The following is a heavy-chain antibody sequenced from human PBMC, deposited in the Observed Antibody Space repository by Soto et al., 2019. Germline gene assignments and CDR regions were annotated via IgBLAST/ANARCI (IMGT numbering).Heavy chain of an antibody. V-gene: IGHV3-33*01. CDR3: ARDSGGAYHTYYMDV. CDR1: GFTFSSYA. Sequence: QVQLVESGGGVVQPGRSLRLSCAASGFTFSSYAMHWVRQAPGKGLEWVTIIWYDGSNKNYADSVKGRFTISRDNSKNTVYLQMNSLRVEDTAVYYFARDSGGAYHTYYMDVWGKGTTVTVSS. D-gene: IGHD4-17*01. CDR2: IWYDGSNK. J-gene: IGHJ6*03.